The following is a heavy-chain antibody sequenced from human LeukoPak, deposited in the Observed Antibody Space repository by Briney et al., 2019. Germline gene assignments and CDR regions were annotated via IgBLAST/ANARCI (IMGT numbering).Heavy chain of an antibody. J-gene: IGHJ1*01. CDR3: ARGRRIQLWLGVEYFQH. D-gene: IGHD5-18*01. CDR2: INHSGST. V-gene: IGHV4-34*01. CDR1: GGSFSGYY. Sequence: PSETLSLTCAVYGGSFSGYYWSWIRQPPGKGLEWIGEINHSGSTNYNPSLKSRVTISVDTSKNQFSLKLSSVTVADTAVYYCARGRRIQLWLGVEYFQHWGQGTLVTVSS.